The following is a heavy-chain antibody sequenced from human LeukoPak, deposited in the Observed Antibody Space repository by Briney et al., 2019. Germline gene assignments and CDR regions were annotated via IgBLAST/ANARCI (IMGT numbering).Heavy chain of an antibody. J-gene: IGHJ6*02. CDR2: IIPIFGTA. V-gene: IGHV1-69*13. Sequence: ASVKVSCKASGGTFSSYATSWVRQAPGQGLEWVGGIIPIFGTANYAQKFQGRVTITADESTSTAYMELSSLRSEDTAVYYCAKGIARTYYYDSSGYHGYYYGMDVWGQGTTVTVSS. CDR3: AKGIARTYYYDSSGYHGYYYGMDV. D-gene: IGHD3-22*01. CDR1: GGTFSSYA.